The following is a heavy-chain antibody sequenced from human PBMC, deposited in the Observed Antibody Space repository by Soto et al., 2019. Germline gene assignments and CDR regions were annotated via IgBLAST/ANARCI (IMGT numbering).Heavy chain of an antibody. Sequence: SETLSLTCTVSGGSMSGYSWSWIRQPPGKGLEWIASIYYSGSTNYNPSLKSRVTISVDTSKNQFSLKLSSVTAAYTAVYYCASGLYRGYDQSYLDYWGQGTLVTVPS. J-gene: IGHJ4*02. CDR2: IYYSGST. CDR1: GGSMSGYS. V-gene: IGHV4-59*12. CDR3: ASGLYRGYDQSYLDY. D-gene: IGHD5-12*01.